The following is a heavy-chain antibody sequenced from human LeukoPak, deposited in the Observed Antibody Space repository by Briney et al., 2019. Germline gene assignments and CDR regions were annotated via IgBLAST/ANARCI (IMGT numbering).Heavy chain of an antibody. Sequence: EPSVKVSCKASGGTFSSYAISWVRQAPGQGLEWMGRISGHSGNTHYAQSLQGRVTMTIDTSATTAYMELRSLTSDDTAVYYCARGLGYCDSTSCYGELPGDYWSQGTLVTVSS. D-gene: IGHD2-2*01. CDR2: ISGHSGNT. CDR1: GGTFSSYA. CDR3: ARGLGYCDSTSCYGELPGDY. J-gene: IGHJ4*02. V-gene: IGHV1-18*01.